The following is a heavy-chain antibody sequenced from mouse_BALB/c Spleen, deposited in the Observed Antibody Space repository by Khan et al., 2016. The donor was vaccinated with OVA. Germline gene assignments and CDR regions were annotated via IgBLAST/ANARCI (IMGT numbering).Heavy chain of an antibody. V-gene: IGHV1S81*02. D-gene: IGHD2-2*01. CDR2: INPSSGGT. CDR3: RRSGYGSFAY. Sequence: QVQLQQSGAELVKPGASVRLSCKASGYTFTSYYLYWVKQRPGQGLEWIGDINPSSGGTNFNEKFKSKATLTVDKSSSTAYIQLNSLTSEDSAVYYCRRSGYGSFAYWGQGTLVTVSA. J-gene: IGHJ3*01. CDR1: GYTFTSYY.